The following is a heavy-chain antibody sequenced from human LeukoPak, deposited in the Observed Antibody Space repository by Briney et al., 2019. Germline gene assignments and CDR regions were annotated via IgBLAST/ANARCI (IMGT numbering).Heavy chain of an antibody. J-gene: IGHJ5*02. V-gene: IGHV4-34*01. Sequence: GSLRLSCAASGFTFSSYWIHWIRQAPGKGLEWIGEINHSGSTNYNPSLKSRVTISVDTSKNQFSLKLNSVTAADTAVYYCARHYGPWGQGTLVTVSS. D-gene: IGHD3-16*01. CDR2: INHSGST. CDR3: ARHYGP. CDR1: GFTFSSYW.